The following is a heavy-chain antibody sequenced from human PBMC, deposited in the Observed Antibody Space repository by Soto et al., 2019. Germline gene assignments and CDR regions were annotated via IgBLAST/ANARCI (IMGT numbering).Heavy chain of an antibody. Sequence: SETLSLTCTVSGGSISSYCWSWIRQPPGKGLEWIGYIYYSGSTNYNPSLKSRVTISVDTSKNQFSLKLSSVTAADTAVYYCARRAYSSSFSFAYWGQGTLVTVSS. D-gene: IGHD6-13*01. CDR3: ARRAYSSSFSFAY. J-gene: IGHJ4*02. V-gene: IGHV4-59*08. CDR1: GGSISSYC. CDR2: IYYSGST.